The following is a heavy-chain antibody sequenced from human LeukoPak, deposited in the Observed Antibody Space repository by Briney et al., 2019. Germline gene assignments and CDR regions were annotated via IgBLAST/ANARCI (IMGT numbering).Heavy chain of an antibody. CDR1: GFTFNNYW. Sequence: GGSLRLSCAASGFTFNNYWIHWVRQVPGKGLEWVSYISSSSSTIYYADSVKGRFTISRDNAKNSLYLQMNSLRAEDTAVYYCARDDSSSSRGAHTDYYGMDVWGQGTTVTVSS. D-gene: IGHD6-6*01. CDR2: ISSSSSTI. CDR3: ARDDSSSSRGAHTDYYGMDV. V-gene: IGHV3-48*01. J-gene: IGHJ6*02.